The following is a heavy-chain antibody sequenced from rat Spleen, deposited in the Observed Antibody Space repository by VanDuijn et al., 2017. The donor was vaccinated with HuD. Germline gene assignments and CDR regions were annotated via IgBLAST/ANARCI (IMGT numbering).Heavy chain of an antibody. V-gene: IGHV2S12*01. D-gene: IGHD1-2*01. Sequence: QVQLKESGPGLVQPSQTLSLTCTVSGFSLLSNGVSWVRQPPGKGLEWIAAISSGGSTYYNSVLKSLLSISRDTSKSQVFLKMNSLQTEDTAMYFCARSKSSYSDYWGQGVMVTVSS. CDR3: ARSKSSYSDY. CDR1: GFSLLSNG. CDR2: ISSGGST. J-gene: IGHJ2*01.